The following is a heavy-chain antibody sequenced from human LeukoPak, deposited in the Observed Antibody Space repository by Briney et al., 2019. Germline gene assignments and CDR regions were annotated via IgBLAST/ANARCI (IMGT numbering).Heavy chain of an antibody. J-gene: IGHJ3*02. V-gene: IGHV4-59*08. CDR3: ARLNFMAIRRAFDI. CDR1: GDSIRSYY. D-gene: IGHD1-7*01. Sequence: SETLSLTCTVSGDSIRSYYWSWIRQPPGKGLEWIGYVHYSGTTNYNPSLKSRVTMSVDTSKNQFSLKLSSVTAADTAVYYCARLNFMAIRRAFDIWGQGTMVIVSS. CDR2: VHYSGTT.